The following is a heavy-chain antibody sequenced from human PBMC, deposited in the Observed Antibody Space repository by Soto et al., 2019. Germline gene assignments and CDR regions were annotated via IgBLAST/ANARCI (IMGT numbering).Heavy chain of an antibody. V-gene: IGHV1-46*01. J-gene: IGHJ4*02. D-gene: IGHD5-12*01. CDR2: INHSGGST. Sequence: ASVRVSCKASGYTFTIYYMHWVRQAPGQGLEWMGIINHSGGSTNYAQKFQGRVTMTRDKSTSTVYMELSSLRSEDTAVYYCARRHPKKMATIGGYDYWGQGTLVTVSS. CDR3: ARRHPKKMATIGGYDY. CDR1: GYTFTIYY.